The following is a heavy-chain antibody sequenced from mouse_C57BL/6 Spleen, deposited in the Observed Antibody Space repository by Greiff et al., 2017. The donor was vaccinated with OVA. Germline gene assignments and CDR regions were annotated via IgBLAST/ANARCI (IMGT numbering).Heavy chain of an antibody. J-gene: IGHJ3*01. Sequence: SGAELARPGASVKMSCKASGYTFTSYTMHWVKQRPGQGLEWIGYINPSSGYTKYNQKFKDKATLTADKSSSTAYMQLSSLTSEDSAVYYCARSGDYDGFADWGQGTLVTVSA. CDR3: ARSGDYDGFAD. CDR2: INPSSGYT. CDR1: GYTFTSYT. V-gene: IGHV1-4*01. D-gene: IGHD2-4*01.